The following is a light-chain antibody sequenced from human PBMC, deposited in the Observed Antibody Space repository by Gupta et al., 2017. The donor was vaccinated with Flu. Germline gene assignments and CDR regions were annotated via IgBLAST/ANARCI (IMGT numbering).Light chain of an antibody. V-gene: IGLV7-43*01. CDR3: LLYYGDAYWV. J-gene: IGLJ3*02. CDR1: TVAVTSGYY. Sequence: TVPLPCAASTVAVTSGYYPNWFQQKPGQAPRALIYSTTNKHSWTPARFSGSLLGGKAALTLSGVQPEDEAEYYCLLYYGDAYWVFGGGTKLTVL. CDR2: STT.